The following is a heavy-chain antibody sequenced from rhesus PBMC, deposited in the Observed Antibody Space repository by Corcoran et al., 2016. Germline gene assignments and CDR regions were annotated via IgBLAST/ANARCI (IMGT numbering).Heavy chain of an antibody. J-gene: IGHJ6*01. V-gene: IGHV3S42*01. CDR3: AKDRGYSWNNGGLDS. CDR2: INSGGGST. D-gene: IGHD1-20*01. CDR1: GFTFSSYW. Sequence: EVQLVESGGGLAKPGGSLRLSCAASGFTFSSYWMNWVRQTPGKGLEWISSINSGGGSTYYADSVKGRFTISRDNSKNTLSLQMNSLRAEDTAVYYCAKDRGYSWNNGGLDSWGQGVVVTVSS.